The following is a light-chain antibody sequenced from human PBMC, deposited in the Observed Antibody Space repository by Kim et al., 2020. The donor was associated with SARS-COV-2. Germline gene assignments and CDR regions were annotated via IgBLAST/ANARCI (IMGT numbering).Light chain of an antibody. CDR1: SRDVGSYNR. CDR3: SSYTTTTTWV. CDR2: DVN. J-gene: IGLJ3*02. Sequence: GQSVTISSTGTSRDVGSYNRVSWYQQTPGTAPKLMIYDVNNRPSGVPDRFSGSKSGNTASLTISGLQAEDEAHYYCSSYTTTTTWVFGGGTQLTVL. V-gene: IGLV2-18*02.